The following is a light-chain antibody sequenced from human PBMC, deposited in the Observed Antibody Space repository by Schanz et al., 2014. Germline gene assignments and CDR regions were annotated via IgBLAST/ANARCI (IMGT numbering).Light chain of an antibody. CDR1: SSDVGNYIL. CDR3: CSYAGTYSVV. Sequence: QSALTQPASVSGSPGQSITISCTGTSSDVGNYILVSWYQQHPGKDPKLLIYDVSKRPSGVPDRFSGSKSGNTASLTISGLQAEDEADYYCCSYAGTYSVVFGGGTKLTVL. V-gene: IGLV2-11*01. CDR2: DVS. J-gene: IGLJ2*01.